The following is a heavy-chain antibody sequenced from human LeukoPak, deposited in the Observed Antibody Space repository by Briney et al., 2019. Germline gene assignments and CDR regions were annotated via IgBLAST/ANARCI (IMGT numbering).Heavy chain of an antibody. J-gene: IGHJ5*02. CDR2: IIPIFGTA. CDR1: GGTFSSYA. CDR3: ARETATGHRNWFDP. V-gene: IGHV1-69*13. Sequence: ASVTVSCKASGGTFSSYAISWVRQAPGQGLEWMGGIIPIFGTANYAQKFQGRVTITEDESTSTAYMELSSLRSEDTAVYYCARETATGHRNWFDPWGQGTLVTVSS. D-gene: IGHD2-8*02.